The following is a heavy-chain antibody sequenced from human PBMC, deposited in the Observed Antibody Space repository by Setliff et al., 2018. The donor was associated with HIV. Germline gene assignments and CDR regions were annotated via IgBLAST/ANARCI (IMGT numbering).Heavy chain of an antibody. J-gene: IGHJ6*03. D-gene: IGHD2-2*01. Sequence: SETLSLTCTVSGGSISSSSYYWGWIRQPPGKGLEWIGSIHESGSTHYNPSLKSRVTISVDTSKNQFSLKLSSVTAADTAVYYCGNQAVVPADMDYYYCIDVWGKGTTVTVSS. CDR3: GNQAVVPADMDYYYCIDV. CDR1: GGSISSSSYY. CDR2: IHESGST. V-gene: IGHV4-39*01.